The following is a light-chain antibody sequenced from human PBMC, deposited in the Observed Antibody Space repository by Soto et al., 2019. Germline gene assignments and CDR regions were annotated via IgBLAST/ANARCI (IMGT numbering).Light chain of an antibody. CDR2: DVS. V-gene: IGKV1-5*01. CDR3: QQYHNYCA. Sequence: DIKMTQSPSTLSASIGDRVTITCRASQSISGWLAWYQQKPGKAPKLLISDVSSLESGVPSRFSGSGSVTEFTHTISSLQPDDFAVSYCQQYHNYCAFGPGNKVEVK. CDR1: QSISGW. J-gene: IGKJ1*01.